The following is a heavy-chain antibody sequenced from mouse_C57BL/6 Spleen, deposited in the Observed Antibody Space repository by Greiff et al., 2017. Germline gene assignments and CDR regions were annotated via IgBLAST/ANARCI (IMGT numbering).Heavy chain of an antibody. Sequence: EVQLQQSGPELVKPGASVKISCKASGYSFTGYYMNWVKQSPEKSLEWIGESNPSTGGTTSNQKFKAKATLTVDKSSSTAYMQLKSLTSEDSAVYYCARSGSSRSSDYWGQGTTLTVSS. J-gene: IGHJ2*01. D-gene: IGHD1-1*01. CDR3: ARSGSSRSSDY. CDR2: SNPSTGGT. CDR1: GYSFTGYY. V-gene: IGHV1-42*01.